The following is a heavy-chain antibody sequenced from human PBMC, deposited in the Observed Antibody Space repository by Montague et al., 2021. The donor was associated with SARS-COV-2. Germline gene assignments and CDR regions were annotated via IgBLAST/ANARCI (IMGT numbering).Heavy chain of an antibody. CDR3: AKDLFCSGGDCYFYGMDL. J-gene: IGHJ6*02. CDR1: FFPFRPSA. D-gene: IGHD2-15*01. V-gene: IGHV3-23*01. Sequence: LSFSSSFFPFRPSATSWVRRAPGKGLEWVSAISGSGDKTYYADSVKGRFTISRDNSKNTVSLQMNSLRVEDTAVYYCAKDLFCSGGDCYFYGMDLWGQGTTVTVSS. CDR2: ISGSGDKT.